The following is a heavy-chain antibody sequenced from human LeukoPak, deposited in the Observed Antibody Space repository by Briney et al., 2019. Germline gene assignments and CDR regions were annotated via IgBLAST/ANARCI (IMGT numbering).Heavy chain of an antibody. J-gene: IGHJ4*02. V-gene: IGHV3-23*01. CDR2: ISGGGGST. CDR1: GFTFSSYA. CDR3: AKDQETSGWYDFDY. D-gene: IGHD6-19*01. Sequence: GGSLRLSCAASGFTFSSYAMSWVRQAPGKGLEWVSTISGGGGSTYYADSVKGRFTISRDNSKNTLYLQMNSLRAEDTAVYYCAKDQETSGWYDFDYWGQGTLVTVSS.